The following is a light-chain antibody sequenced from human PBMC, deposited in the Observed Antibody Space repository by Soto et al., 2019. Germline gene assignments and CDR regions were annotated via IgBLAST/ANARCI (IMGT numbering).Light chain of an antibody. CDR1: QTINKN. Sequence: DIQMTQSPTSLSASVGDRVTITCRASQTINKNLNWYRHKLGKAPELLIYDASNSEAGVPSRFSGSGSGTAFTLIITGLQPADFATYYGQQSYNYPYTFGQGTKLESK. V-gene: IGKV1-39*01. CDR2: DAS. J-gene: IGKJ2*01. CDR3: QQSYNYPYT.